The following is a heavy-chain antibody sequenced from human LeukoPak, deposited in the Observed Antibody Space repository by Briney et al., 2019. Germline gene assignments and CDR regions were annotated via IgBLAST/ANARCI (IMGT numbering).Heavy chain of an antibody. D-gene: IGHD4-17*01. CDR3: ARGAYDYGDLSYYFDY. V-gene: IGHV4-59*01. CDR2: IYYSGST. J-gene: IGHJ4*02. CDR1: GGSISSNY. Sequence: PSETLSLTCTVSGGSISSNYWSWIRQPPGKGLEWIGYIYYSGSTNYNPSLKSRVTISVDTSKNQFSLKLSSVTAADTAVYYCARGAYDYGDLSYYFDYWGQGTLVTVSS.